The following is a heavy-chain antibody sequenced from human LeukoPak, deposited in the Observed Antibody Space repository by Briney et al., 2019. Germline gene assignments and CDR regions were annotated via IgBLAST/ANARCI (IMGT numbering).Heavy chain of an antibody. J-gene: IGHJ4*02. CDR1: GFTFSSYS. Sequence: GGYLRLSCAASGFTFSSYSMNWVRQAPGKGLEWVSSISSSSYIYYADSVKGRFTISRDNAKNSLYLQMNSLRAEDTAVYYCASVMVRGVVDYWGQGTLVTVSS. D-gene: IGHD3-10*01. V-gene: IGHV3-21*01. CDR2: ISSSSYI. CDR3: ASVMVRGVVDY.